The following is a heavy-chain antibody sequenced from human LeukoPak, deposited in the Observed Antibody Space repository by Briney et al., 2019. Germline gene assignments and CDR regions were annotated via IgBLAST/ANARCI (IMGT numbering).Heavy chain of an antibody. J-gene: IGHJ6*04. D-gene: IGHD3-10*02. CDR3: AELGITMIGGV. V-gene: IGHV3-48*03. CDR1: GFTFSSYE. CDR2: ISSSGSTI. Sequence: PGGSLRLSCAASGFTFSSYEMTGFRKAPGKGLEGVAYISSSGSTIYYADSVKGRFTLSRDNAKNSLYLQMNSLRAEDTAVYYCAELGITMIGGVWGKGTTVTISS.